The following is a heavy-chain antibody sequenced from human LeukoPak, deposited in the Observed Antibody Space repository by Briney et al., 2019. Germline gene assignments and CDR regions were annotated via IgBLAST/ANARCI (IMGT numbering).Heavy chain of an antibody. CDR1: GYTFTSYA. CDR3: ASGGTYCGGDCYSGASDYFDY. V-gene: IGHV1-3*01. J-gene: IGHJ4*02. CDR2: INAGNGNT. D-gene: IGHD2-21*02. Sequence: ASVKVSCKASGYTFTSYAIHWVRQAPGQRLEWMGWINAGNGNTKYSQNFQGRVTITRDTSASTAYMELSSLRSEDTAVYYCASGGTYCGGDCYSGASDYFDYWGQGTLVTVSS.